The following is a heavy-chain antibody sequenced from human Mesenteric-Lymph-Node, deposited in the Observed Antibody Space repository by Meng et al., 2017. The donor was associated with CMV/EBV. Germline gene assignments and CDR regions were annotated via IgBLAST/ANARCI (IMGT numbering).Heavy chain of an antibody. D-gene: IGHD5-18*01. Sequence: GGSLRLSCAASGFIFSDYYMSWIRQAPGKGLEWVSYISSGGTPISYADSMRGRITISRDNARNALFLQMNRLRAEDTSVYYCSRGPMVKGVFVIWGQGTMVTVSS. V-gene: IGHV3-11*01. CDR2: ISSGGTPI. CDR1: GFIFSDYY. J-gene: IGHJ3*02. CDR3: SRGPMVKGVFVI.